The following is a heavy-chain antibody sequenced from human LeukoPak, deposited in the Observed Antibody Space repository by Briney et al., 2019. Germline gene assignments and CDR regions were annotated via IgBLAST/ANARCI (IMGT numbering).Heavy chain of an antibody. J-gene: IGHJ4*02. CDR2: INPNSGGT. CDR1: GYTFTGYY. Sequence: GASVKVSCKASGYTFTGYYMHWVRQAPGQGLEWMGWINPNSGGTNYAQKFQGRVTMTRDTSISTAYMELSRLRSDDTAVYCCARGQWLAPYYFDYWGQGTLVTVSS. D-gene: IGHD6-19*01. CDR3: ARGQWLAPYYFDY. V-gene: IGHV1-2*02.